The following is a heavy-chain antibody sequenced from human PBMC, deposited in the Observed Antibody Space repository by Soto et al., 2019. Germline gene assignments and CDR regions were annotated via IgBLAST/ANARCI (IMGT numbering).Heavy chain of an antibody. CDR1: GCSISNYY. CDR3: ARGGVTTLDY. V-gene: IGHV4-59*01. J-gene: IGHJ4*02. Sequence: SETLSLTCTFSGCSISNYYWSWIRQPPGKGLEWIGYIYYIGSTNYNPSLKSRVTISVDTSKNQFSLKLSSVTAADTAVYYCARGGVTTLDYWGQGTLVTVSS. CDR2: IYYIGST. D-gene: IGHD4-17*01.